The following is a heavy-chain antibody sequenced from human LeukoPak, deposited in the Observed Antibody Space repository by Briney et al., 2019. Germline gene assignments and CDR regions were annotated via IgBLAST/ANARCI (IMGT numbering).Heavy chain of an antibody. Sequence: GGSLRLSCVVSGITHSNYAMSWVRQAPGKGLEWVSAISGSGRSTYYADSVKGRFTISRDNSKNTLYLQMNSLRAEDTAVYYCAKDVPYCSSTSCPGGNDAFDIWGQGTMVTVSS. CDR1: GITHSNYA. J-gene: IGHJ3*02. CDR2: ISGSGRST. V-gene: IGHV3-23*01. D-gene: IGHD2-2*01. CDR3: AKDVPYCSSTSCPGGNDAFDI.